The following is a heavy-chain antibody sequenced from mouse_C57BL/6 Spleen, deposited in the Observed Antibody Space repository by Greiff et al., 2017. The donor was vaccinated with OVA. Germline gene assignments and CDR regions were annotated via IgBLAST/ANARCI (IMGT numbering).Heavy chain of an antibody. J-gene: IGHJ2*01. Sequence: VQLQQSGPELVKPGASVKISCKASGYTFTDYYMNWVKQSHGKSLEWIGDINPNNGGTSYNQKFKGKATLTVDKSSSTAYMELRSLTSEDSAVYYCARGGENWGFFDYWGQGTTLTVSS. V-gene: IGHV1-26*01. CDR3: ARGGENWGFFDY. D-gene: IGHD4-1*01. CDR1: GYTFTDYY. CDR2: INPNNGGT.